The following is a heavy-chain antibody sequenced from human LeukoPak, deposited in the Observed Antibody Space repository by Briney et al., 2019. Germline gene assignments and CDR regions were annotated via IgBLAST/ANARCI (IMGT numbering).Heavy chain of an antibody. J-gene: IGHJ4*02. CDR2: MNPNSGNT. V-gene: IGHV1-8*01. Sequence: VASVKVSCKASGYTFTSYDINWVRQATGQGLEWMGWMNPNSGNTGYAQKFQGRVTMTRNTSISTAYMELSSLRSEDTAVYYCARMGGHCSSTSCYVDFDYWGQGTLVTVSS. CDR1: GYTFTSYD. CDR3: ARMGGHCSSTSCYVDFDY. D-gene: IGHD2-2*01.